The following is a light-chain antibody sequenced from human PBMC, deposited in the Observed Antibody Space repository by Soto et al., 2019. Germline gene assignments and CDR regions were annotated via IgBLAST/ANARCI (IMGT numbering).Light chain of an antibody. CDR1: QSISTW. CDR3: QQYNSDST. J-gene: IGKJ1*01. Sequence: IQMTQSPSTLSASVGDRVTITCRASQSISTWLAWYQQKPGKAPKLLIYKASSLESEVPSRFSGSGSGTEFTLTINDLQPDDSATYYCQQYNSDSTFGQGTKVEIK. V-gene: IGKV1-5*03. CDR2: KAS.